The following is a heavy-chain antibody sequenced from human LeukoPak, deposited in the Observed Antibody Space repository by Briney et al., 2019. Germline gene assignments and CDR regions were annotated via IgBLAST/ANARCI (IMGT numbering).Heavy chain of an antibody. J-gene: IGHJ4*02. Sequence: PWRSLRLSCSASGFTFSSYGMHWVRQAPGKGLEWVAVIWNDGSNKYYADSVKGRFTISRDNSKNKLYLQMNSLRAEDTAVYYCARETWELPNDYWGQGTLVTVSS. V-gene: IGHV3-33*01. CDR1: GFTFSSYG. CDR3: ARETWELPNDY. CDR2: IWNDGSNK. D-gene: IGHD1-26*01.